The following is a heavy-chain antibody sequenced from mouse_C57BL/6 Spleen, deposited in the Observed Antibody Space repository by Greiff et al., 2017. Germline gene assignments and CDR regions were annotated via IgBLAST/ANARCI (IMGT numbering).Heavy chain of an antibody. V-gene: IGHV5-4*01. CDR1: GFTFSSYA. CDR2: ISDGGSYT. J-gene: IGHJ1*03. D-gene: IGHD1-1*01. CDR3: ARDPYYYGSSYWYFDG. Sequence: EVNVVESGGGLVKPGGSLKLSCAASGFTFSSYAMSWVRQTPEKRLEWVATISDGGSYTYYPDNVKGRFTISRDNAKNNLYLQMSHLKSEDTAMYDFARDPYYYGSSYWYFDGWGTGTTVTVSS.